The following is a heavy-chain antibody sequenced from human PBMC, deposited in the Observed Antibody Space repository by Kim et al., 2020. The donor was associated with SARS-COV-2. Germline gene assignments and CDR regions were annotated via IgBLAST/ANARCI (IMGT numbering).Heavy chain of an antibody. Sequence: GGSLRLSCEASGFIFSTYTMHWVRQAPGKGLEWVAVILYDGSEKYYAQSVKGRFTFSRDNSKNTVFMEMDSLGAEDTAVYYCARELWFLVGATSSFDIWGQGTMVTVSS. CDR2: ILYDGSEK. CDR1: GFIFSTYT. D-gene: IGHD1-26*01. J-gene: IGHJ3*02. CDR3: ARELWFLVGATSSFDI. V-gene: IGHV3-30-3*01.